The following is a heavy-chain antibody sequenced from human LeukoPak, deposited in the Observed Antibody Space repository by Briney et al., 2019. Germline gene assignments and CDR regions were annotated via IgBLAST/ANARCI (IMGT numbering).Heavy chain of an antibody. Sequence: GGSLRLSCAASGFTFSSYAMSWVRQAPGKGLEWVSAISGSGGSTYYADSVKGRFTISGDNSKNTLYLQMNSLRAEDTAVYYCAKELEDTAMVTGFFDYWGQGTLVTVSS. J-gene: IGHJ4*02. CDR1: GFTFSSYA. CDR2: ISGSGGST. CDR3: AKELEDTAMVTGFFDY. V-gene: IGHV3-23*01. D-gene: IGHD5-18*01.